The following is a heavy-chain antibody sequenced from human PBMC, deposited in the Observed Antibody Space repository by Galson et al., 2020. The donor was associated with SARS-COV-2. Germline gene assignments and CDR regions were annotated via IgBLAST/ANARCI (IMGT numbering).Heavy chain of an antibody. CDR3: ARGWGDYGDYGFDY. V-gene: IGHV3-74*01. D-gene: IGHD4-17*01. CDR2: INSDGSST. J-gene: IGHJ4*02. CDR1: GFTFSSYW. Sequence: GESLKISCAASGFTFSSYWMHWVRQAPGKGLVWVSRINSDGSSTSYADSVKGRFTISRDNAKNTLYLQMNSLRAKDTAVYYCARGWGDYGDYGFDYWGQGALVTVSS.